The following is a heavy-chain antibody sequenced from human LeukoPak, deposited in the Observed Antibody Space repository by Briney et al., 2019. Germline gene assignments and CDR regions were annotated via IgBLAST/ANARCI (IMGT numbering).Heavy chain of an antibody. CDR3: AAYDSSGYYKVDY. D-gene: IGHD3-22*01. Sequence: PGGSLRLSCAASGFTVSSNYKRWVREAPGKGREGVADMCYVGSTKYYADSVKGRFTISRDNSKNPLYLQMNSLRAEDTAVYYCAAYDSSGYYKVDYWGQGTLVTVSS. J-gene: IGHJ4*02. V-gene: IGHV3-33*08. CDR2: MCYVGSTK. CDR1: GFTVSSNY.